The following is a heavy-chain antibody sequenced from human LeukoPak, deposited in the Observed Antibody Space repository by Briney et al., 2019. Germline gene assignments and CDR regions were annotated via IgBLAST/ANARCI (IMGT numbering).Heavy chain of an antibody. CDR3: KVQLWFGELVKDYYYMDV. CDR2: IRSKANSYAT. V-gene: IGHV3-73*01. D-gene: IGHD3-10*01. J-gene: IGHJ6*03. CDR1: GFTFSGSA. Sequence: PGGSLRLSCAASGFTFSGSAMHWVRQASGKGLEWVGRIRSKANSYATAYAASVKGRFTISRDDSKNTAYLQMNSLKTEDTAVYYCKVQLWFGELVKDYYYMDVWGKGTTVTISS.